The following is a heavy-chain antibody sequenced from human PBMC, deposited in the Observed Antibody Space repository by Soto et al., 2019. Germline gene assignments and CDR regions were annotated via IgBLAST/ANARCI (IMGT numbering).Heavy chain of an antibody. V-gene: IGHV1-18*01. J-gene: IGHJ6*03. Sequence: ASVKVSCKASGYSFSNYGVTWVRQAPGQGLEWMGWVSTYNGDTRYAQKFQGRVTVSADTSTATAYMELRNLRSDDTATYYCGSVKYYYMDVWGKGTTVTVS. CDR3: GSVKYYYMDV. CDR1: GYSFSNYG. D-gene: IGHD3-16*01. CDR2: VSTYNGDT.